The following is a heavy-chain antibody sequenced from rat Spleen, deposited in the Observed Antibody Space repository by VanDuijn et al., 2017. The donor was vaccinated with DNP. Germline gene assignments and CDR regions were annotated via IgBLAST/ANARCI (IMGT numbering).Heavy chain of an antibody. CDR3: ARSVYITNFDY. CDR1: GFSLTNYH. Sequence: QVQLKESGPGLVQPSQTLSLTCTVSGFSLTNYHVNWVRQPPGKGLGWFAAISSAGRTFYNSAPKSRLSIRRDTSKSQLFLKMTSLQTEDTAMYFCARSVYITNFDYWGQGVMVTVSS. J-gene: IGHJ2*01. D-gene: IGHD1-4*01. CDR2: ISSAGRT. V-gene: IGHV2-6*01.